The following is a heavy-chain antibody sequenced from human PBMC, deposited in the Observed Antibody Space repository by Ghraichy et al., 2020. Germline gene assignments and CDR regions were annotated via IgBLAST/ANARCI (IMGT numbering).Heavy chain of an antibody. Sequence: LSLTCAASGFTFSSFWMHWVRQAPGKGLVWVSSIKFDATGTFYADSVKGRFTISRDNAKNTLYVQMNSLTVEDTAVYYCAKSCRSDAGYNWFDPWGQGTLVTVSS. CDR3: AKSCRSDAGYNWFDP. CDR1: GFTFSSFW. CDR2: IKFDATGT. V-gene: IGHV3-74*01. J-gene: IGHJ5*02.